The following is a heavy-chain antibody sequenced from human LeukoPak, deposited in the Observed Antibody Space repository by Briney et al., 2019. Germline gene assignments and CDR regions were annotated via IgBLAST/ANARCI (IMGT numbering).Heavy chain of an antibody. D-gene: IGHD1-26*01. J-gene: IGHJ4*02. V-gene: IGHV1-2*06. Sequence: ASVKVSCKASGYTFTDYYMHWVRQAPGQGLEWMGRINPNIGGTNFAQKFQGRVTMTGDTSINTAYMELSRLTPDDTAVYYCARDRGAGGWECGTYWGQGTLVTVSS. CDR2: INPNIGGT. CDR3: ARDRGAGGWECGTY. CDR1: GYTFTDYY.